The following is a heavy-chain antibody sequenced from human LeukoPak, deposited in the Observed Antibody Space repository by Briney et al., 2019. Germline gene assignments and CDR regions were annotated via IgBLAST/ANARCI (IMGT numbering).Heavy chain of an antibody. D-gene: IGHD2-15*01. CDR3: ARAGVVAALLKYDY. J-gene: IGHJ4*02. CDR1: GGSFSGYY. CDR2: INHSGST. Sequence: SETLSLTCAVYGGSFSGYYWSWLRQPPGKGLEWIGEINHSGSTNYNPSLKSRVTISVDTTKNQFSLKLSSVTAADTAVYYCARAGVVAALLKYDYWGQGTLVTVSS. V-gene: IGHV4-34*01.